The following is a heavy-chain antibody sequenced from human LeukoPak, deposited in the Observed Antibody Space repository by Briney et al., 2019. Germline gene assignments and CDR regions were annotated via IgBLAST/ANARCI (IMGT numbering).Heavy chain of an antibody. CDR3: AKAGDSSGYPDAFDI. D-gene: IGHD3-22*01. J-gene: IGHJ3*02. CDR2: ISGSGGST. V-gene: IGHV3-23*01. Sequence: GGSLRLSCAASGFTFSSYAMGWVRQAPGKGREWVSAISGSGGSTYYADSVKGRFTISRDNSKNTLYLQMNSLGAEDTAVYYCAKAGDSSGYPDAFDIWGQGTMVTVSS. CDR1: GFTFSSYA.